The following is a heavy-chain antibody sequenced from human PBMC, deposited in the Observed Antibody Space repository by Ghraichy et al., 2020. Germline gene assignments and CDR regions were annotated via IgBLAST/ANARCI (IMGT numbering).Heavy chain of an antibody. CDR3: ARTLRYQDYYFDS. J-gene: IGHJ4*02. Sequence: SETLSLTCTVSSDSISSYYWSWIRQPPGKGLEWIGYIYYSGTTKYNPSLKSRVTISVDTSKNQFSLKLSSVTATDAAVYYCARTLRYQDYYFDSWGQGTLVTVSS. V-gene: IGHV4-59*01. CDR2: IYYSGTT. D-gene: IGHD3-9*01. CDR1: SDSISSYY.